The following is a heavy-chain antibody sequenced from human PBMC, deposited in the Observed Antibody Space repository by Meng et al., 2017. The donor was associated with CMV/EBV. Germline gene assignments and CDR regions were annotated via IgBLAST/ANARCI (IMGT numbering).Heavy chain of an antibody. Sequence: QVQPQESGPGPVKPPQPLSRTFPLSGGSISSVDYYWSWIRQPPGKGLEWIGYIYYSGSTYYNPSLKSRVTISVDTSKNQFSLKLSSVTAADTAVYYCARVTSRVAGAFDYWGQGTLVTVSS. CDR1: GGSISSVDYY. CDR3: ARVTSRVAGAFDY. CDR2: IYYSGST. D-gene: IGHD1-14*01. J-gene: IGHJ4*02. V-gene: IGHV4-30-4*08.